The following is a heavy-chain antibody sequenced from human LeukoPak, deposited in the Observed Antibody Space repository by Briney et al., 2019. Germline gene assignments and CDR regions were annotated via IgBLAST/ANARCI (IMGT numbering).Heavy chain of an antibody. CDR1: GGTFSSYA. J-gene: IGHJ6*02. V-gene: IGHV1-69*13. Sequence: PGASVKVSCKASGGTFSSYAISWVRQAPGQGLEWMGGIIPIFGTANYAQKFQGRVTITADESTSTAYMELSSLRSEDTAVYYCANQLRFLGYYYYGMDVWGQGTTVTVSS. D-gene: IGHD3-3*01. CDR3: ANQLRFLGYYYYGMDV. CDR2: IIPIFGTA.